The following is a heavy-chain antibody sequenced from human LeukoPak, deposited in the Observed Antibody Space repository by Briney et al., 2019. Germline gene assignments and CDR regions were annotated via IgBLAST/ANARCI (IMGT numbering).Heavy chain of an antibody. CDR2: INADGSRI. V-gene: IGHV3-74*01. CDR3: ARGGPVKSIYDPHWYDP. Sequence: GGSLRPSCAATGFTFSSYWLHWVRQAPGKGLTWVSRINADGSRINYADSVKGRFASSRDNAKNTLYLQMNSLRVEDTAVYFCARGGPVKSIYDPHWYDPWGQGTQVTVSS. CDR1: GFTFSSYW. D-gene: IGHD3-3*01. J-gene: IGHJ5*02.